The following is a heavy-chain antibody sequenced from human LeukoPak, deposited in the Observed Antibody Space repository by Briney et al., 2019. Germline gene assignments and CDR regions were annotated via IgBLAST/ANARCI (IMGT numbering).Heavy chain of an antibody. CDR3: AGGRGSGSGLRRLDY. Sequence: ASVKVSCKASGYTFTSFDISWLRQATGQGLEWMGWMNPNSGNTGFAQKFQGRVTMTRDTSISTAYMELGGLRSEDTAVYYCAGGRGSGSGLRRLDYWGQGALVTISS. D-gene: IGHD6-19*01. V-gene: IGHV1-8*01. CDR2: MNPNSGNT. CDR1: GYTFTSFD. J-gene: IGHJ4*02.